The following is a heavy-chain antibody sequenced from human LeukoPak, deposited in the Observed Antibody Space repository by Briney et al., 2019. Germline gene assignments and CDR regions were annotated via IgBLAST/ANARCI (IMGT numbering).Heavy chain of an antibody. Sequence: PGGSLRLSCAASGFIVSSNYMSWVRQAPGKGLEWVSVIYSGGSTYYADSVKGRFTISRDNSKNTLYLQMNSLRVEDTAVYYCARETPRRGETRDGYRWGQGTVVTVSS. D-gene: IGHD5-24*01. J-gene: IGHJ4*02. CDR3: ARETPRRGETRDGYR. CDR2: IYSGGST. V-gene: IGHV3-66*01. CDR1: GFIVSSNY.